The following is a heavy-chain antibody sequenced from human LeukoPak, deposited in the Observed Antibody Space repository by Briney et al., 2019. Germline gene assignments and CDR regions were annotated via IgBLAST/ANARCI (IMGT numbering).Heavy chain of an antibody. V-gene: IGHV1-2*02. Sequence: ASVKVSCKASRYTFTGYYMHWVRQAPGQGLEWMGWINPNSGGTNYAQKFQGRVTMTRDTSISTAYMELSRLRSDDTAVYYCAREDSYYYYMDVWGKGTTVTVSS. CDR1: RYTFTGYY. J-gene: IGHJ6*03. CDR3: AREDSYYYYMDV. CDR2: INPNSGGT.